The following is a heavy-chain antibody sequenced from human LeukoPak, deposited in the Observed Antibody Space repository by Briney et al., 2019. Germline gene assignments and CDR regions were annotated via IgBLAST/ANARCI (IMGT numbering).Heavy chain of an antibody. CDR2: ISAYNGNT. J-gene: IGHJ4*02. Sequence: ASVKVSCKASGYTFTSYGISWVRQAPGQGLEWMGWISAYNGNTNYAQKLQGRVTMTTDTSTSTAYMEPRSLRSDDTAVYYCARDKSITIFGVVSPGGYWGQGTLVTISS. D-gene: IGHD3-3*01. CDR3: ARDKSITIFGVVSPGGY. V-gene: IGHV1-18*01. CDR1: GYTFTSYG.